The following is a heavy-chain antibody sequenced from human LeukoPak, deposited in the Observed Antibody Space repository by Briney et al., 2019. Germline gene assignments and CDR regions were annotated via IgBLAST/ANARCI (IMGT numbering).Heavy chain of an antibody. CDR3: ARPPRGYWFGELYNWFDP. V-gene: IGHV3-11*01. D-gene: IGHD3-10*01. CDR2: VSSSGSTI. J-gene: IGHJ5*02. Sequence: GGSPRLSCAASGFTFSDYYMSWIRQAPGKGLEWVSYVSSSGSTIYYADSVKGRFTISRDNAKNSLYLQMNSLRAEDTAVYYCARPPRGYWFGELYNWFDPWGQGTLVTVSS. CDR1: GFTFSDYY.